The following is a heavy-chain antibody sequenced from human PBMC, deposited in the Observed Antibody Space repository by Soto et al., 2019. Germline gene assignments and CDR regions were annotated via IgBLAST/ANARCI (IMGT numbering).Heavy chain of an antibody. V-gene: IGHV4-4*07. CDR3: ARACSSTSCYDVCDS. CDR1: GGSISSYY. D-gene: IGHD2-2*01. J-gene: IGHJ4*02. Sequence: QVQLQESGPGLVKPSETLSLTCTVSGGSISSYYWSWIRQPAGKGLQWIGRIYTSGSTNYNPSLKCRVTMSVETSKNQFSLKLSSATAADTAVYYCARACSSTSCYDVCDSWGQGTLVTVSS. CDR2: IYTSGST.